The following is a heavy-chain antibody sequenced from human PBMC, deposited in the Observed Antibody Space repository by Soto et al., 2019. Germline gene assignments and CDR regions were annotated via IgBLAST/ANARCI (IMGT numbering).Heavy chain of an antibody. CDR3: ASIAAAPTRTYYYYGMDV. J-gene: IGHJ6*02. D-gene: IGHD6-13*01. V-gene: IGHV1-2*04. Sequence: ASVKVSCKASGYTFTGYYMHWVRQAPGQGLEWMGWINPNSGGTNYAQKFQGWVTMTRDTSISTAYMELSRLRSDDTAVYYCASIAAAPTRTYYYYGMDVWGQGTTVTVSS. CDR2: INPNSGGT. CDR1: GYTFTGYY.